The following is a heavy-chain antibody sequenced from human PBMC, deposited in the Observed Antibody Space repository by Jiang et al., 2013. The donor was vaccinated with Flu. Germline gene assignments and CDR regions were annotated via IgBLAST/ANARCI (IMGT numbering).Heavy chain of an antibody. D-gene: IGHD2-15*01. CDR3: ARGRCSGGSCYSNWFRP. CDR1: GDSVSSNSAA. CDR2: TYYRSKWYN. V-gene: IGHV6-1*01. J-gene: IGHJ5*02. Sequence: SQTLSLTCAISGDSVSSNSAAWNWIRQSPSRGLEWLGRTYYRSKWYNDYAVSVKSRITINPDTSKNQFSLQLNSVTPEDTAVYYCARGRCSGGSCYSNWFRPLGPGNPGHRLL.